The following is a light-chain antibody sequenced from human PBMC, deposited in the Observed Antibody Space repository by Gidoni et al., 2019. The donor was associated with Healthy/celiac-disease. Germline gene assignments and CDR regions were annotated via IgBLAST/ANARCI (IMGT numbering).Light chain of an antibody. CDR3: QQSYSTPT. CDR1: QSLSSY. V-gene: IGKV1-39*01. CDR2: AAS. J-gene: IGKJ2*01. Sequence: DIQMTQSPSSLSASVGDRVTITCRASQSLSSYLKWYQHKPGKAPKLLIYAASSLQSGVPSRFSGSGSGTDFTLTSSSLQPEDFATYYCQQSYSTPTFGQGTKLEIK.